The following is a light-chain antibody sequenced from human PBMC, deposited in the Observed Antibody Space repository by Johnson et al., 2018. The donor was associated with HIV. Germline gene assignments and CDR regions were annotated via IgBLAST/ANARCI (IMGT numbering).Light chain of an antibody. CDR2: ENN. J-gene: IGLJ1*01. Sequence: SVLTQPPSVSAAPGQKVTISCSGSSSNIGNNYVSWYQQVPGAAPKLLIYENNKRPSGIPDRFSGSKSGTSATLGITGLQTGDEADYYCGTWDSSLSVGVFGTGTKVTVL. CDR3: GTWDSSLSVGV. CDR1: SSNIGNNY. V-gene: IGLV1-51*01.